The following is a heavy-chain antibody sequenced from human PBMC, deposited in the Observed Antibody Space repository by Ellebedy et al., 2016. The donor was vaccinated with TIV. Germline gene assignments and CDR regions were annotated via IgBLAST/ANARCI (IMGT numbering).Heavy chain of an antibody. V-gene: IGHV3-7*01. CDR3: ARETSSSHSDLGS. CDR2: IKEDGSEK. CDR1: GFTFSNYW. J-gene: IGHJ4*02. Sequence: GESLKISCAASGFTFSNYWMTWVRQAPGKGLEWVANIKEDGSEKNYVDSVKGRFTISRDNAKNSLYLQINSLRVEDTAVYYCARETSSSHSDLGSWGQGTLVTVSS. D-gene: IGHD6-13*01.